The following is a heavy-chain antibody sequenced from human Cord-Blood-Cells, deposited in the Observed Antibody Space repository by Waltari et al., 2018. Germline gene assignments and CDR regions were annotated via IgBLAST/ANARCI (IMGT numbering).Heavy chain of an antibody. J-gene: IGHJ4*02. CDR3: ARVYSGSFLFDY. CDR1: GWSFSGYY. D-gene: IGHD1-26*01. CDR2: INHSGST. V-gene: IGHV4-34*01. Sequence: QVQLQQWGAGLLKPPETLALTCALYGWSFSGYYWCRTRQPPGKGLECIGEINHSGSTNYNPSLKSRVTISVDTSKNQFSLMLSSVTAADTAVYYCARVYSGSFLFDYWGQGTLVTVSS.